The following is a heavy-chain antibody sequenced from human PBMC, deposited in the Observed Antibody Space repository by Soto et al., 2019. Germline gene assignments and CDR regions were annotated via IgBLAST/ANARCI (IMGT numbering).Heavy chain of an antibody. D-gene: IGHD3-22*01. CDR3: ARSDYYDSSGYYFFDY. J-gene: IGHJ4*02. Sequence: SVKVSCKASGGTFSSYAISWVRQAPGQGLEWMGGIIPIFGTANYAQKFQGRVTITADESTSTAYVELSSLRSEDTAVYYCARSDYYDSSGYYFFDYWGQGTLVTVSS. CDR2: IIPIFGTA. V-gene: IGHV1-69*13. CDR1: GGTFSSYA.